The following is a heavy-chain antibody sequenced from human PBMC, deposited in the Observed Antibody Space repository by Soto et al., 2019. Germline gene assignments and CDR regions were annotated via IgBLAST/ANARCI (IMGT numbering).Heavy chain of an antibody. J-gene: IGHJ2*01. D-gene: IGHD6-19*01. CDR3: AQTLGSAVAGPGRFDL. CDR2: TIPLFGTA. Sequence: QVQLVQSGAEVKKPGSSVKVSCKASRGTFSTYAISWVRQAPGQGLEWMGGTIPLFGTANYAQKFQGRVMITADESTSTAYMDLSSLRSEATAVYYCAQTLGSAVAGPGRFDLWGRGTLSTVSS. CDR1: RGTFSTYA. V-gene: IGHV1-69*13.